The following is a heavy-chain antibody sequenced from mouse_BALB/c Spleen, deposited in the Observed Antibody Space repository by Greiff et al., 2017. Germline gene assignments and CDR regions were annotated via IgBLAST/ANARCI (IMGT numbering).Heavy chain of an antibody. Sequence: EVQLQQSGPGLVKPSQSLSLTCSVTGYSITSGYYWNWIRQFPGNKLEWMGYISYDGSNNYNPSLKNRISITRDTSKNQFFLKLNSVTTEDTATYYCARPYDYDGWFAYGGQGTLVTVSA. CDR3: ARPYDYDGWFAY. D-gene: IGHD2-4*01. V-gene: IGHV3-6*02. CDR1: GYSITSGYY. CDR2: ISYDGSN. J-gene: IGHJ3*01.